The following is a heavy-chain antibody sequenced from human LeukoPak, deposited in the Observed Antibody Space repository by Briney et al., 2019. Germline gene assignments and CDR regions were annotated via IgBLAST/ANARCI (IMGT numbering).Heavy chain of an antibody. CDR3: MRIAAAGIDP. Sequence: GGSLRLPCAASGFTFSSYSMNWVRQAPGKGLEWVSSISSSSSYIYYADSVKGRFTISRDNAKNSLYLQMNSLRAEDTAVYYCMRIAAAGIDPWGQGTLVTVSS. CDR1: GFTFSSYS. CDR2: ISSSSSYI. D-gene: IGHD6-13*01. J-gene: IGHJ5*02. V-gene: IGHV3-21*01.